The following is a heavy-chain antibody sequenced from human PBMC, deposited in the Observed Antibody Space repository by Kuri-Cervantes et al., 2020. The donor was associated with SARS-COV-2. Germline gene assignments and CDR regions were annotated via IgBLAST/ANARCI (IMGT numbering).Heavy chain of an antibody. V-gene: IGHV2-26*01. D-gene: IGHD2-8*02. Sequence: SGPTLVQPTETLTLTCTVSGFSLSNASMGVSWIRQPPGKALEWLAHIFSNDKKSYSTSLKSRLTISKDTSKSQVVLTMTNMDPVDTATYYCARVPLLGYYYGMDVWGQGTTVTVSS. CDR2: IFSNDKK. J-gene: IGHJ6*02. CDR1: GFSLSNASMG. CDR3: ARVPLLGYYYGMDV.